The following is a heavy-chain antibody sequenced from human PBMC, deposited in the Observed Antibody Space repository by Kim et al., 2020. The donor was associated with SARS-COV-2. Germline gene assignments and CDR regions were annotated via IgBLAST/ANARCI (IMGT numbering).Heavy chain of an antibody. Sequence: NTYYSQRFQGRVTITRDTSASTAYMEMSRLRSEDTAVYYCARDFSAHYDYWGQGTLVTVSS. V-gene: IGHV1-3*01. D-gene: IGHD6-6*01. CDR3: ARDFSAHYDY. J-gene: IGHJ4*01. CDR2: NT.